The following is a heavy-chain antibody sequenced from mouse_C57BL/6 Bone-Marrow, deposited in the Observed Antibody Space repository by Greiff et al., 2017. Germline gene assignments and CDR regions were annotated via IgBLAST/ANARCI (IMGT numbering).Heavy chain of an antibody. CDR3: TFYDYGYWYFDV. CDR2: IDPENGDT. D-gene: IGHD2-4*01. Sequence: VQLQQSGAELVRPGASVKLSCTASGFNIKDDYMHWVKQRPEQGLEWIGWIDPENGDTEYASKFQGKATITADTSSNTAYLQLSSLTSEDTAVYYCTFYDYGYWYFDVWGTGTTVTVSS. V-gene: IGHV14-4*01. J-gene: IGHJ1*03. CDR1: GFNIKDDY.